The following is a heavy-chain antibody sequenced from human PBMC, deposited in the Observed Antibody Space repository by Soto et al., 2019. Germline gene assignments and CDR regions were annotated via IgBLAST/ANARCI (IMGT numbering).Heavy chain of an antibody. Sequence: SETLSLTCAVYGGSFSGYYWTWIRQPPGTGLEWIGEINHSGSTNYNPSLKSRVTISVDTSKNQFSLKLTSVTAADTADYFCARGVRMVRGIIIGVFFDEWGQGTRVTVSS. CDR3: ARGVRMVRGIIIGVFFDE. V-gene: IGHV4-34*01. CDR2: INHSGST. J-gene: IGHJ1*01. D-gene: IGHD3-10*01. CDR1: GGSFSGYY.